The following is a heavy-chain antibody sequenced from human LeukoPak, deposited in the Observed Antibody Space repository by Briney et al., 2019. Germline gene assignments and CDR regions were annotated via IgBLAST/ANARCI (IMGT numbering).Heavy chain of an antibody. CDR3: ARSQYIVVVTDYYYYYMDV. Sequence: SETLSLTCTVSGGSISSYYWSWIRQPAGKGLEWIGRIYYSGSTNYNPSLKSRVTISVDTSKNQFSLKLSSVTAAETAVYYCARSQYIVVVTDYYYYYMDVWGKGTTVTVSS. V-gene: IGHV4-4*07. CDR2: IYYSGST. J-gene: IGHJ6*03. CDR1: GGSISSYY. D-gene: IGHD2-21*02.